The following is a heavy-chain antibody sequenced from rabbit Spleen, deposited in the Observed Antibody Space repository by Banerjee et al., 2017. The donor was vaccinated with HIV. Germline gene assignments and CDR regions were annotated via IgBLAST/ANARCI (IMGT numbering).Heavy chain of an antibody. Sequence: QSLEESGGGLVKPGASLTLTCKASGFSFNSGYDMCWVRQAPGKGLEWIGYINTGSSGSTYYASWAKGRFSISKTSSTTVTLQMSSLTAADTATYFCARASPAGYAGAAHDLSRLDLWGQGTLVTVS. D-gene: IGHD4-2*01. V-gene: IGHV1S40*01. CDR2: INTGSSGST. J-gene: IGHJ3*01. CDR1: GFSFNSGYD. CDR3: ARASPAGYAGAAHDLSRLDL.